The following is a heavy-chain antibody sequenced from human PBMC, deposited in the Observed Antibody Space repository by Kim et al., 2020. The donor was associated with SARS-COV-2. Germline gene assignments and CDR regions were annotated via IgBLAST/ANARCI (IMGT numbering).Heavy chain of an antibody. J-gene: IGHJ6*02. CDR3: ARVGRGVITDPRNYYYYGMDV. CDR1: GYTFTSYG. D-gene: IGHD3-10*01. Sequence: ASVKVSCKASGYTFTSYGISWVRQAPGQGLEWMGWISAYNGNTNYAQKLQGRVTMTTDTSTSTAYMELRSLRSDDTAVYYCARVGRGVITDPRNYYYYGMDVXGQGTTVTVSS. V-gene: IGHV1-18*04. CDR2: ISAYNGNT.